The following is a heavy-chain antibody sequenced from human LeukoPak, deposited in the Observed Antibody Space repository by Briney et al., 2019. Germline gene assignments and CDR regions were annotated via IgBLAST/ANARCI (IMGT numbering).Heavy chain of an antibody. Sequence: SETLSLTCSVSSGSMSSYYWTWIRQPPGKGLEWIGYIYYSGSTTYSPSLESRVAISIDTSKNQFSLKLSSMTAADTAVYYCARRYYDFWSGYYPAAFDIWGQGTMVTVSS. CDR3: ARRYYDFWSGYYPAAFDI. CDR1: SGSMSSYY. J-gene: IGHJ3*02. CDR2: IYYSGST. V-gene: IGHV4-59*01. D-gene: IGHD3-3*01.